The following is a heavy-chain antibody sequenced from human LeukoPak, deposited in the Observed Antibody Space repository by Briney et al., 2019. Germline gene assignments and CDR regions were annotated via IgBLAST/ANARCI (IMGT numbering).Heavy chain of an antibody. CDR3: ATDQGWLQFLH. CDR1: GFAFSYAW. CDR2: IRTKTAGGTP. J-gene: IGHJ4*02. D-gene: IGHD5-24*01. Sequence: PGGSLRLSCAVSGFAFSYAWMSWVRQAPGKGLEWVSLIRTKTAGGTPDYAAPVKGRFTISRDDSKNMLYLQMNSLKTEDTAMYYCATDQGWLQFLHWGQGTLVTVSS. V-gene: IGHV3-15*01.